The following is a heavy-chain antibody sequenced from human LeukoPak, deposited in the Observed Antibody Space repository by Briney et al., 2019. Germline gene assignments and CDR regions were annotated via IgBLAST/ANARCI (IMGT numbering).Heavy chain of an antibody. J-gene: IGHJ4*02. CDR2: IIPILGIA. D-gene: IGHD5-12*01. V-gene: IGHV1-69*04. Sequence: ASVKVSCKASGGTFSSYAISWVRQAPGQGLEWMGRIIPILGIANYAQKFQGRVTITADKSTSTAYMELSSLRSEDTAVYYCARAVDGYNSPLDYWGQGTLVTVSS. CDR3: ARAVDGYNSPLDY. CDR1: GGTFSSYA.